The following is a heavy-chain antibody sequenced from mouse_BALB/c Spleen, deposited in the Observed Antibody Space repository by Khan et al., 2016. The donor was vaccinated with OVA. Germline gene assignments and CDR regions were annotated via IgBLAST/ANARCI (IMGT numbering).Heavy chain of an antibody. V-gene: IGHV5-6-5*01. CDR2: ISTGDTT. CDR3: AGAYWFVY. J-gene: IGHJ3*01. Sequence: EVKLLESGGGLVKPGGSLKVSCAASGFTFSNYAMSWVRQTPEKRLEWVASISTGDTTYYPDSVMGRVTILRDKARNILYLQMSSLRSDEAAMYYCAGAYWFVYWGQGTLVTVSA. CDR1: GFTFSNYA.